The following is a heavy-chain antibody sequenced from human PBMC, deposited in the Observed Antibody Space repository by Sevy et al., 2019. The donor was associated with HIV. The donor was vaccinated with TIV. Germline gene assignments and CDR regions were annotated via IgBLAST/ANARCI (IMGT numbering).Heavy chain of an antibody. V-gene: IGHV3-7*01. J-gene: IGHJ4*02. Sequence: GGSLRLSCAASGFTFSDYWMNWVRQAPGKGLEWVANIKQDGSEKYYVDSVKGRFTISRDNAKNSLYLQMNSLRVEDTAVYFCAKLGFYYDSSAYDYFDYWGQGTLVTFSS. CDR1: GFTFSDYW. CDR3: AKLGFYYDSSAYDYFDY. CDR2: IKQDGSEK. D-gene: IGHD3-22*01.